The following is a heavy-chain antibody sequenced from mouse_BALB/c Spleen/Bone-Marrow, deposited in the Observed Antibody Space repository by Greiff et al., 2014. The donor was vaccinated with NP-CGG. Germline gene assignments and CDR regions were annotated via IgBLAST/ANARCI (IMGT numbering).Heavy chain of an antibody. V-gene: IGHV1-4*02. D-gene: IGHD4-1*01. J-gene: IGHJ3*01. CDR2: INPSSGYT. CDR3: AREARTGAWFTY. Sequence: QVHVKQSGAELARPGASVKMSCKASGYTFTSYTIQWVKQRPGQGLEWIGYINPSSGYTDYNQEFKDKTTLTADKSSNTAYMQLTSLTSEDSAVYSCAREARTGAWFTYWGQGTLVTVSA. CDR1: GYTFTSYT.